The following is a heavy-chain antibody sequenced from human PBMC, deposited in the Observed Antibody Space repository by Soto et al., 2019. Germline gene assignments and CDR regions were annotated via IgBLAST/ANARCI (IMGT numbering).Heavy chain of an antibody. CDR1: GYTFTGYY. Sequence: SVKVSCKASGYTFTGYYIHWVRQAPGQGLEWMGSISPHSGGPNYAQRFQGRVTMTRDTSMTTVYMEMSGLTSDDTAVYYCAREEQTGANYSLDYWGQGTLVTVSS. J-gene: IGHJ4*02. CDR2: ISPHSGGP. CDR3: AREEQTGANYSLDY. D-gene: IGHD7-27*01. V-gene: IGHV1-2*02.